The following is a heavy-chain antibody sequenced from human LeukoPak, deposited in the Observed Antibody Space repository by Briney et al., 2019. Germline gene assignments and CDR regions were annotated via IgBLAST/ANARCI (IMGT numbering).Heavy chain of an antibody. J-gene: IGHJ3*02. Sequence: GGSLRLSCAASGFTFSSYEMNWVRQAPGKGLEWVSYISSSGSYIYYADSVKGRFTISRDNTKNSLYLQMNSLRAEDTAVYYCARGIYYYDSSGYYGDDAFDIWGQGTMVTVSS. CDR1: GFTFSSYE. CDR2: ISSSGSYI. V-gene: IGHV3-21*05. D-gene: IGHD3-22*01. CDR3: ARGIYYYDSSGYYGDDAFDI.